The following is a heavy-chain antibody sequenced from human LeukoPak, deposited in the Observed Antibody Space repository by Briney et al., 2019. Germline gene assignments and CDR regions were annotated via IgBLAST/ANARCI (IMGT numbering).Heavy chain of an antibody. CDR2: IYHAGST. Sequence: SGTLSLTCTVSGASISSSNWWTWVRQPPGEALEWIGEIYHAGSTKYNPSLKSRLTISVDKSNNSFSLSLTSVTAADTAFYYCARSVAVTGQFDFWGQGTLVTVSS. D-gene: IGHD6-19*01. J-gene: IGHJ4*02. CDR1: GASISSSNW. CDR3: ARSVAVTGQFDF. V-gene: IGHV4-4*02.